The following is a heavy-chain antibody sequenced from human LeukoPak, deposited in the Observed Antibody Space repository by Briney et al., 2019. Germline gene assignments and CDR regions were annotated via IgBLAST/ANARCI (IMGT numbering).Heavy chain of an antibody. CDR1: GFTSSSYE. CDR3: TRDSGSGIVD. Sequence: GGSLRPSCVAAGFTSSSYEMNWVRQAPGKGLEWVSYISSNGSPIFYADSVKGRFTISRDNAKNSLSLLMNSLRAEDTAVYYWTRDSGSGIVDWGQGTLVTVSS. D-gene: IGHD3-10*01. CDR2: ISSNGSPI. V-gene: IGHV3-48*03. J-gene: IGHJ4*02.